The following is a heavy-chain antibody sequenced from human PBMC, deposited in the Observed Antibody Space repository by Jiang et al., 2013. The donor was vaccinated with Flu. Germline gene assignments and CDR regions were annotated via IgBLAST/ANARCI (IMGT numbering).Heavy chain of an antibody. CDR1: GYRFTNYW. V-gene: IGHV5-51*03. CDR2: IYPGDSDT. CDR3: ASRIYYSDSSGHLDC. Sequence: GAEVKKPGESLKISCKGSGYRFTNYWIGWVRQMPGKGLEWMGIIYPGDSDTRYSPSFQGQVTISADKSITTAYLQWSSLKASDTAMYYCASRIYYSDSSGHLDCWGQGTLVTVSS. D-gene: IGHD3-22*01. J-gene: IGHJ4*02.